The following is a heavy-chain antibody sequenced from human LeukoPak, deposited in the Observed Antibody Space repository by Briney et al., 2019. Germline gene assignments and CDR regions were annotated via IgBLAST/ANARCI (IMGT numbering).Heavy chain of an antibody. J-gene: IGHJ5*02. CDR3: AREPIAADNWFDP. Sequence: ASAKVSCKASGYTFTSYGISRVRQAPGQGLEWMGWISAYNGNTNYAQKFQGRVTITADKSTSTAYMELSSLRSEDTAVYYCAREPIAADNWFDPWGQGTLVTVSS. V-gene: IGHV1-18*01. CDR2: ISAYNGNT. CDR1: GYTFTSYG. D-gene: IGHD6-13*01.